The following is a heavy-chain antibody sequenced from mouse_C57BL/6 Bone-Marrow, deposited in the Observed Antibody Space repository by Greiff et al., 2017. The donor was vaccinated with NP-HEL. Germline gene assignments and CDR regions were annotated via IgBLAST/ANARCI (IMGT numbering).Heavy chain of an antibody. CDR1: GFSLTSYG. J-gene: IGHJ3*01. V-gene: IGHV2-2*01. CDR2: IWSGGSP. D-gene: IGHD1-1*02. CDR3: ARNLEGGPWFAY. Sequence: VQGVESGPGLVQPSQSLSITCTVSGFSLTSYGVHWVRKSPGKGLGWRGVIWSGGSPDYNAAFISRLSISKDNSKSQVFFKMNSLQADDTAIYYCARNLEGGPWFAYWGQGTLVTVSA.